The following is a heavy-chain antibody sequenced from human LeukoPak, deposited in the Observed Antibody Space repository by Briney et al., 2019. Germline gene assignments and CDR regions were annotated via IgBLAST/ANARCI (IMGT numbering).Heavy chain of an antibody. CDR1: GGSISSSSYY. V-gene: IGHV4-39*01. D-gene: IGHD3-3*01. CDR2: IYYSGST. J-gene: IGHJ4*02. Sequence: SETLSLTCTVSGGSISSSSYYWGWLRQPPGKGLEWIGSIYYSGSTYYNPSLKSRVTISVDTSKNQFSLKLSSVTAADTAVYYCARHSSEAFGVSDYWGQGTLVTVSS. CDR3: ARHSSEAFGVSDY.